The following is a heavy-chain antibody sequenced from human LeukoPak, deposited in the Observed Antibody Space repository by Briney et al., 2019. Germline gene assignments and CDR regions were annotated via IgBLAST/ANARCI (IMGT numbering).Heavy chain of an antibody. J-gene: IGHJ5*02. V-gene: IGHV4-34*01. Sequence: SETLSLTCAVYGGSFSGYYWSWIRQPPGKGLEWIGEINHSGSTNYNPSLKSRVTISVDTSKNQFSLKLSSVTAADTAVYYCARGLSSLDYYDSSGSQKIWFDPWGQGTLVTVSS. CDR1: GGSFSGYY. CDR2: INHSGST. D-gene: IGHD3-22*01. CDR3: ARGLSSLDYYDSSGSQKIWFDP.